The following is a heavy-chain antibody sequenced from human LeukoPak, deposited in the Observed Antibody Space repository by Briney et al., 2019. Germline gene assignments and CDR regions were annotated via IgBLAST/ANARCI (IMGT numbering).Heavy chain of an antibody. D-gene: IGHD5-24*01. V-gene: IGHV3-30-3*01. Sequence: GGSLRLSCAASGFTFSSSPMHWVRQAPGKGLEWVAVISFDGSNKFYADSVKGRFIISRDNSKNSLYLQMNSLRAEDTAVYYCARAFRDVIFDSWGQGTLVTVSS. CDR2: ISFDGSNK. J-gene: IGHJ4*02. CDR1: GFTFSSSP. CDR3: ARAFRDVIFDS.